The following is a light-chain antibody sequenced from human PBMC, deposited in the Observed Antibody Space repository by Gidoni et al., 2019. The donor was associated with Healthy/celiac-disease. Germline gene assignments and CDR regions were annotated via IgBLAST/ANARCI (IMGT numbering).Light chain of an antibody. CDR1: QSVSSN. J-gene: IGKJ2*01. CDR3: QQYNNWPPNT. V-gene: IGKV3-15*01. Sequence: VMTQSPATLSVSPGERATLSCRASQSVSSNLAWYQQKPDQAPRLLIYGASTRTTGIPARFSGSGSGTEFTLTISSLQSEDFAVYYCQQYNNWPPNTFGQGTKLEIK. CDR2: GAS.